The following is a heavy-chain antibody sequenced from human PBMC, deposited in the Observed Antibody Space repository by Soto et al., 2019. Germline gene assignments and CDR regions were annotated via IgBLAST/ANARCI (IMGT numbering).Heavy chain of an antibody. CDR3: ARASSSGWYGYFDY. J-gene: IGHJ4*02. D-gene: IGHD6-19*01. CDR1: GFTFSGYT. V-gene: IGHV3-30-3*01. Sequence: GGSLRLSCAASGFTFSGYTMHWFRQAPGKGLEWVAALSYDGSNTYYADSVKGRFTISRDNSKNTLFLQMNSLRAEDTAVYYCARASSSGWYGYFDYWGQGTLVTVSS. CDR2: LSYDGSNT.